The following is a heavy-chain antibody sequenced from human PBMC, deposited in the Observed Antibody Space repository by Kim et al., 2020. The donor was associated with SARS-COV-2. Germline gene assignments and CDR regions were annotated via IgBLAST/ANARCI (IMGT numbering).Heavy chain of an antibody. V-gene: IGHV2-5*02. Sequence: SGPTLVNPTQTLTLTCTFSGFSLSTNGVGVGWIRQPPGKALEWLALIYWDDDKRYSPSLKSRLTITKDTSKNQVVLTMTNVDPVDTATYYCARRQAEDSSSSRFDYWGQGTLVTVSS. CDR2: IYWDDDK. CDR1: GFSLSTNGVG. CDR3: ARRQAEDSSSSRFDY. D-gene: IGHD6-6*01. J-gene: IGHJ4*02.